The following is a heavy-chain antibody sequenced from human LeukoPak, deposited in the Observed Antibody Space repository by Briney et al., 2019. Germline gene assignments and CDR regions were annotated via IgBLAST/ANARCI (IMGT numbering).Heavy chain of an antibody. CDR1: GFTFGDYA. CDR2: IRSKAYGGTT. V-gene: IGHV3-49*04. J-gene: IGHJ3*02. CDR3: TRAIRRQSTMIVVVIGEEDAFDI. Sequence: GRSLGLSCTASGFTFGDYAMSWVRQAPGKGLEWVGFIRSKAYGGTTEYAASVKGRFTISRDDSKSIAYLQMNSLKTEDTAVYYCTRAIRRQSTMIVVVIGEEDAFDIWGQGTMVTVSS. D-gene: IGHD3-22*01.